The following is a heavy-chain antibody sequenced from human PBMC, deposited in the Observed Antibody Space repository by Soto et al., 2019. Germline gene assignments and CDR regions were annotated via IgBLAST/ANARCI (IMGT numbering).Heavy chain of an antibody. CDR2: IWYDGSNK. V-gene: IGHV3-33*01. CDR1: GFTFSSYG. J-gene: IGHJ2*01. CDR3: ARPKAAHHWDFDL. D-gene: IGHD6-13*01. Sequence: QVQLVESGGGVVQPGRSLRLSCAASGFTFSSYGMHWVRQAPGKGLEWVAVIWYDGSNKYYADSVKGRYTISRDNSKNTLYLQMNSLRAEDTAVYYCARPKAAHHWDFDLWGRGTLVTVSS.